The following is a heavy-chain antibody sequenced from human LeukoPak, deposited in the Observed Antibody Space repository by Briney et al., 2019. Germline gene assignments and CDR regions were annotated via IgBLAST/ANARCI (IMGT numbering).Heavy chain of an antibody. CDR2: IKQDGSEK. Sequence: PGGSLRLSCAASGFTFSSYWMSWVRQAPGKGLEWVANIKQDGSEKYYVDSVKGRFTISRDNAKNSLYLEMNSLRAEDTAVYYCARDLYGSGSWFDYWGQGTLVTVSS. D-gene: IGHD3-10*01. CDR1: GFTFSSYW. J-gene: IGHJ4*02. V-gene: IGHV3-7*01. CDR3: ARDLYGSGSWFDY.